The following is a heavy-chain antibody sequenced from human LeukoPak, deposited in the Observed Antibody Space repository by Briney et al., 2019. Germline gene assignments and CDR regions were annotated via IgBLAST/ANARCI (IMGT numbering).Heavy chain of an antibody. J-gene: IGHJ4*02. D-gene: IGHD3-16*01. CDR2: IRSKPNNYAT. V-gene: IGHV3-73*01. CDR1: GFDFSASA. Sequence: GGSLRLSCGASGFDFSASAMHWVRQAPGKGLEWVVCIRSKPNNYATAVIVSGRCRFTIARDDSKNTAYLQMNNVRTEDTALYYCARGYEYVGNIDSWGKETLVIVST. CDR3: ARGYEYVGNIDS.